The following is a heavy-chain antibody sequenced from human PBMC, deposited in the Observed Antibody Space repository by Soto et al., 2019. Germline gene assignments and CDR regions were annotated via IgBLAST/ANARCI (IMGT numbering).Heavy chain of an antibody. D-gene: IGHD3-10*01. J-gene: IGHJ5*02. CDR1: GGSISSSSYY. CDR2: IYYSGST. CDR3: ARRGSYGSGSYLFDLWFDP. Sequence: QLQLQESGPGLVKPSETLSLTCTVSGGSISSSSYYWGWIRQPPGKGLEWIGSIYYSGSTYYNPSLKSRVTISVDTSKNQFSLKLSSVTAADTAVYYCARRGSYGSGSYLFDLWFDPWGQGTLVTVSS. V-gene: IGHV4-39*01.